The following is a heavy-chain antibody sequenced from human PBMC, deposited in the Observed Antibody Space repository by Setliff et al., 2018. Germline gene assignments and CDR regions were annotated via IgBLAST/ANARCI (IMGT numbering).Heavy chain of an antibody. CDR3: ARDWEITVVREVTQYYYYMDI. CDR1: GASISSGSYY. J-gene: IGHJ6*03. Sequence: LTCTVSGASISSGSYYWSWIRQPAGKGLEWIGHIHSSGSANYNSSLESRLTMSLDPSKKQFSLKLRSVTAADTAVYYCARDWEITVVREVTQYYYYMDIWGKGNAVTVSS. V-gene: IGHV4-61*09. D-gene: IGHD3-10*01. CDR2: IHSSGSA.